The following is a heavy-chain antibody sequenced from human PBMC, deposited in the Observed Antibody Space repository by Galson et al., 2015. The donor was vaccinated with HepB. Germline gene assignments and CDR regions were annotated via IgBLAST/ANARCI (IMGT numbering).Heavy chain of an antibody. CDR2: IDPSDSYI. D-gene: IGHD4-23*01. J-gene: IGHJ6*03. CDR1: GYRFSSYY. CDR3: AKEVTSDIAYFTDV. Sequence: QSGAEVKKPGESLRISCKASGYRFSSYYINWVRQQPGKGLEWMGRIDPSDSYINYSPSFEGHVSISADKSISTVYLQWGSLKASDTAIYYCAKEVTSDIAYFTDVWGKGTTVIVSS. V-gene: IGHV5-10-1*01.